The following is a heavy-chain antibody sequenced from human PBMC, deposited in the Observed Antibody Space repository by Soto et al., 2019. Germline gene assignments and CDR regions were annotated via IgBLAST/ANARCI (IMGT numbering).Heavy chain of an antibody. CDR1: GYTFTNFG. CDR3: ARGRTPIDS. Sequence: QVQLVQSGAEVKKPGASVKVSCKASGYTFTNFGISWVRQAPGQGLEWMGWISAYNGNTNYAQNFQGRVTMTTDTSTRPASMEPRSLRSDDTAVYYCARGRTPIDSRGQGTLVTVSS. J-gene: IGHJ4*02. V-gene: IGHV1-18*01. D-gene: IGHD2-15*01. CDR2: ISAYNGNT.